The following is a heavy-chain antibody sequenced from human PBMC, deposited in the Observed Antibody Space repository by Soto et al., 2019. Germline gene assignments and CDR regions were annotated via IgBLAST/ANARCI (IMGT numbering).Heavy chain of an antibody. CDR2: ISYDGSNK. J-gene: IGHJ6*02. V-gene: IGHV3-30-3*01. CDR3: ARDSPLMDIAVAGDYGMDV. Sequence: QVQLVESGGGVVQPGRSLRLSCAASGFTFSSYAMHWVRQAPGKGLEWVAVISYDGSNKYYADSVKGRFTISRDNSKNTLYLQMNSLRAEDTAVYYCARDSPLMDIAVAGDYGMDVWGQGTTVTVSS. CDR1: GFTFSSYA. D-gene: IGHD6-19*01.